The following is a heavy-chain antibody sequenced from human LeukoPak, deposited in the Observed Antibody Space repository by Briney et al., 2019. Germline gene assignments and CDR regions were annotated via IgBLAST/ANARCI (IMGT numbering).Heavy chain of an antibody. D-gene: IGHD6-13*01. J-gene: IGHJ5*02. CDR2: IYYSGST. V-gene: IGHV4-31*03. CDR3: ARANQRDSSSWYKSGWFDP. Sequence: PSQTLSLTCTVSGGSISSGGYYWSWIRQHPGKGLEWIGYIYYSGSTYYNPSLKSRVTISVDTSKNQFSLKLSSVTAADTAVYYCARANQRDSSSWYKSGWFDPWGQGTLVTVSS. CDR1: GGSISSGGYY.